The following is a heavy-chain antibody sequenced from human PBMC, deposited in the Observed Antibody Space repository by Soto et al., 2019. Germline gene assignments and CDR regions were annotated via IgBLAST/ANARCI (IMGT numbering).Heavy chain of an antibody. Sequence: SETLSLTCAVYGGSFSGYYWSWIRQPPGKGLEWIGEINHSGSTNYNPSLKSRVTISVDTSKNQFSLKLSSVTAADTAVYYCARGRLLSHLDMITFGGVIVLGSGYFDYWGQGTLVTVSS. CDR3: ARGRLLSHLDMITFGGVIVLGSGYFDY. CDR2: INHSGST. CDR1: GGSFSGYY. V-gene: IGHV4-34*01. J-gene: IGHJ4*02. D-gene: IGHD3-16*02.